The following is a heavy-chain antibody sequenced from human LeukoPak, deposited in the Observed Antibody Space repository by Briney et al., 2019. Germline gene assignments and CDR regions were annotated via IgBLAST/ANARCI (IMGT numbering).Heavy chain of an antibody. CDR2: ISSSSSYI. J-gene: IGHJ4*02. V-gene: IGHV3-21*01. Sequence: GGSLRLSCAASGFTFSSYSMNWVRQAPGKGLEWVSSISSSSSYIYYADSVKGRFTISRDNAKNSLYLQMNSLRAEDTAVYYCPRTGAAVAGHYFDYWGQGTLVTVSS. CDR1: GFTFSSYS. D-gene: IGHD6-19*01. CDR3: PRTGAAVAGHYFDY.